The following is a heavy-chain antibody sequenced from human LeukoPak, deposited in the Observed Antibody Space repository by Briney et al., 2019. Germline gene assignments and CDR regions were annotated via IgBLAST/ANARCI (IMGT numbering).Heavy chain of an antibody. V-gene: IGHV1-18*01. Sequence: ASVKVSCKTSGYTFTTHGISWVRQAPGQGLAWMGWISTSKGDTNYAQKFRGRLTVTTDRSTSTAYMELRSLSSDDTAVYYCARDWPTVITDYWGQGTLVTVSS. CDR1: GYTFTTHG. J-gene: IGHJ4*02. CDR3: ARDWPTVITDY. CDR2: ISTSKGDT. D-gene: IGHD4-11*01.